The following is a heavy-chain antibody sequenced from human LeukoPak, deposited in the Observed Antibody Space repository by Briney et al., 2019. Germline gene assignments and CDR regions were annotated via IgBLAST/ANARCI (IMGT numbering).Heavy chain of an antibody. CDR1: GFTFSSYS. V-gene: IGHV3-21*01. Sequence: GGSLRLSCAASGFTFSSYSMNWVRQAPGKGLEWVSSISSSSSYIYYADSVKGQFTISRDNAKNSLYLQMNSLRAEDTAVYYCAWGVVPAAIGDYWGQGTLVTVSS. J-gene: IGHJ4*02. CDR3: AWGVVPAAIGDY. D-gene: IGHD2-2*02. CDR2: ISSSSSYI.